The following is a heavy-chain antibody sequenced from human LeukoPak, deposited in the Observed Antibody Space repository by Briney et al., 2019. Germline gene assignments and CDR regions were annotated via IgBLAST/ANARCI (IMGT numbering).Heavy chain of an antibody. J-gene: IGHJ6*03. CDR1: GFTFSSYE. D-gene: IGHD6-19*01. CDR2: ISSSGSTI. V-gene: IGHV3-48*03. Sequence: GGSLRLSCAASGFTFSSYEMNWVRQAPGKGLEWVSYISSSGSTIYYADSVKGRFTISRDNAKNILYLQMDSLRVEDTALYYCARGDAVAGFYYYYMDVWGEGTMVTISS. CDR3: ARGDAVAGFYYYYMDV.